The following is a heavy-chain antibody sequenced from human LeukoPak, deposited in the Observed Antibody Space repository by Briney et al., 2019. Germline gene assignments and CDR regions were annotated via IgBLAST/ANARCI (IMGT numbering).Heavy chain of an antibody. V-gene: IGHV1-69*13. CDR3: ARDLKKNRLYQLPATYYYYMDV. J-gene: IGHJ6*03. CDR1: GGTFSSYA. D-gene: IGHD2-2*01. CDR2: IIPIFGTV. Sequence: SVKVSCKASGGTFSSYAISWVRQAPGQGLEWMGGIIPIFGTVNYAQKFQGGVTITADESTSTAYMELSSLRSEDTAVYYCARDLKKNRLYQLPATYYYYMDVWGKGATVTVSS.